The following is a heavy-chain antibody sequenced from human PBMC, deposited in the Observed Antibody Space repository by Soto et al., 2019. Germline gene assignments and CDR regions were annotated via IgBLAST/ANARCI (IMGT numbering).Heavy chain of an antibody. CDR1: GGSISSSSYY. Sequence: QLQLQESGPGLVKPSETLSLTCTVSGGSISSSSYYWGWIRQPPGKGLEWIGSIYYSGSTYYNPPHKSRVTISAATSQNHCSLKLSSVPAADTAVYYCARDERSGDAFAIWGQGTMVTVSS. J-gene: IGHJ3*02. CDR2: IYYSGST. CDR3: ARDERSGDAFAI. V-gene: IGHV4-39*02. D-gene: IGHD6-19*01.